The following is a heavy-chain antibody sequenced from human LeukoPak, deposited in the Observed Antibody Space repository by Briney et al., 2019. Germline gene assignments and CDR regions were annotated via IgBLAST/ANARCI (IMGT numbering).Heavy chain of an antibody. CDR1: GFTFSSYG. J-gene: IGHJ4*02. Sequence: PGGSLRLSCAASGFTFSSYGMHWVRKAPGKGLEWVAFIRYDGSNKYYADSVKGRFTISRDNSKNTLYLQMSSLRAEDTAVYYCAKDAGGWCRRSCFDYWGQGTLVTVSS. CDR3: AKDAGGWCRRSCFDY. V-gene: IGHV3-30*02. D-gene: IGHD6-19*01. CDR2: IRYDGSNK.